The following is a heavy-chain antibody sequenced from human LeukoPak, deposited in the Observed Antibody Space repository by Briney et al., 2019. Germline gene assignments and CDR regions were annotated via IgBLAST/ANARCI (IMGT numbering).Heavy chain of an antibody. CDR2: ISSSSSYI. CDR3: ARDLRIVGATGGDY. CDR1: GFTFSSYS. Sequence: RGSLRLSCAASGFTFSSYSMNWVRQAPGKGLEWVSSISSSSSYIYYADSVKGRFTISRDNAKNSLYLQMNSLRAEDTAVYYCARDLRIVGATGGDYWGQGTLVTVSS. J-gene: IGHJ4*02. V-gene: IGHV3-21*01. D-gene: IGHD1-26*01.